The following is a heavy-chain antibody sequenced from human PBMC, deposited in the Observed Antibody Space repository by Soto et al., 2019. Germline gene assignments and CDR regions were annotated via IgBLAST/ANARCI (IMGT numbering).Heavy chain of an antibody. CDR3: ARVIAAAVYHFDY. CDR2: IIPIFGTA. J-gene: IGHJ4*02. D-gene: IGHD6-13*01. CDR1: GGTFSSYA. V-gene: IGHV1-69*01. Sequence: KVSCKASGGTFSSYAISWVRQAPGQGLEWMGGIIPIFGTANYAQKFQGRVTITADESTSTAYMELSSLRSEDTAVYYCARVIAAAVYHFDYWGQGTLVTVSS.